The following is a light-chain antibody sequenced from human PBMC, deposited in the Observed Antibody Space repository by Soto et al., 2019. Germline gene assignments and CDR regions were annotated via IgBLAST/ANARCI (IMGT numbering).Light chain of an antibody. CDR3: QQRSNGSWT. CDR2: DAS. Sequence: VLLTLSPTTLSFSPGEIATVSCRASQSVSSYLAWYQQKPGQAPRLLIYDASNRATGIPARFSGGGSGTDFTLTISSLEPEDFAVYYCQQRSNGSWTCGQGTKG. CDR1: QSVSSY. J-gene: IGKJ1*01. V-gene: IGKV3-11*01.